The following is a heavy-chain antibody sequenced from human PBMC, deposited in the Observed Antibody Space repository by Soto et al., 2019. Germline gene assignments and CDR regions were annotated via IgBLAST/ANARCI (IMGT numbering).Heavy chain of an antibody. Sequence: ASETLSLTCTVSGGSISSSSYYWGWIRQPPGKGLEWIGSIYYSGSTYYNPSLKSRVTISVDTSKNQFSLKLSSVTAADTAVYYCNIRISGDGGYSRYYYYYMDVWGKGPTVTVSS. CDR1: GGSISSSSYY. J-gene: IGHJ6*03. D-gene: IGHD6-13*01. CDR3: NIRISGDGGYSRYYYYYMDV. V-gene: IGHV4-39*01. CDR2: IYYSGST.